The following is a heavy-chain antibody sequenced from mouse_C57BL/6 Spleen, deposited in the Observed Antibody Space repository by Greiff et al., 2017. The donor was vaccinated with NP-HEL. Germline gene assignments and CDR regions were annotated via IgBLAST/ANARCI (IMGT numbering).Heavy chain of an antibody. D-gene: IGHD2-3*01. CDR2: IYWDDDK. CDR3: ARGDGYSMDY. Sequence: QVTLKVSGPGILQSSQTLSLPCSFSGFSLSTSGMGVSWIRQPSGKGLEWLAHIYWDDDKRYNPSLKRRLTISKDTTRNQVFLKMTSVDTSDTATYYCARGDGYSMDYWGQGTSVTVSS. CDR1: GFSLSTSGMG. J-gene: IGHJ4*01. V-gene: IGHV8-12*01.